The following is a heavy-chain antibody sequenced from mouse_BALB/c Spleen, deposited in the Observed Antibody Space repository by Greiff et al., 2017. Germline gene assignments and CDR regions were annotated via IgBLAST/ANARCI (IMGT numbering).Heavy chain of an antibody. CDR2: IWSGGST. CDR1: GFSFTSYG. Sequence: VQLQQSGPGLVQPSQSLSITCTVSGFSFTSYGVHWVRQSPGKGLEWLGVIWSGGSTDYNAAFISRLSISKDNSKSHVFFKMSSLLADDTAIYYCTRNGGSSYVAYGGEGTLVTVSA. CDR3: TRNGGSSYVAY. D-gene: IGHD1-1*01. V-gene: IGHV2-4-1*01. J-gene: IGHJ3*01.